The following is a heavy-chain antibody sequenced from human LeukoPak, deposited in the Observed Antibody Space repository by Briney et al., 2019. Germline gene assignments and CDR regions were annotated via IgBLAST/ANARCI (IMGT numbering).Heavy chain of an antibody. CDR1: GGSISSYY. Sequence: SETLSLTCTVSGGSISSYYWSWIRQPAGKGLEWIGRIYTSGSTNYNPSLKSRVTMSVDTSKNQFSLKLSSVTAADTAVYYCARTVPYYYGSGPNHYYCYMDVWGKGTTVTISS. J-gene: IGHJ6*03. CDR3: ARTVPYYYGSGPNHYYCYMDV. D-gene: IGHD3-10*01. CDR2: IYTSGST. V-gene: IGHV4-4*07.